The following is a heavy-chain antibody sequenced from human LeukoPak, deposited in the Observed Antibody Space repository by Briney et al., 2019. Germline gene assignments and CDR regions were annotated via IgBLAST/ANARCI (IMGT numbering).Heavy chain of an antibody. V-gene: IGHV1-2*02. Sequence: GPSVTVSCKASGYTFTGYYMHWVRQAPGQGLEWMGWINPNSGGTNYAQKFQGRVTMTRDTSISTAYMELSRLRSDDTAVYYCARGAIFGVVQSFDYWGQGTLVTVSS. CDR2: INPNSGGT. CDR3: ARGAIFGVVQSFDY. D-gene: IGHD3-3*01. CDR1: GYTFTGYY. J-gene: IGHJ4*02.